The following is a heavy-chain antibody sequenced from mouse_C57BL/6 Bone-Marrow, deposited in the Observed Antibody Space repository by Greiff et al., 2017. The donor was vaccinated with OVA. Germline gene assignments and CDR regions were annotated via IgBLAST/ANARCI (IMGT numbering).Heavy chain of an antibody. J-gene: IGHJ3*01. CDR2: IDPENGDT. V-gene: IGHV14-4*01. CDR3: THYYGSSWFAY. CDR1: GFNIRDDY. Sequence: VQLQQSGAELVRPGASVKLSCTASGFNIRDDYMHWVKQRPEQGLEWIGWIDPENGDTEYASKFQGTATITADTSSNTAYLQLSSLTSEDSAVYCRTHYYGSSWFAYWGQGTLVTVSA. D-gene: IGHD1-1*01.